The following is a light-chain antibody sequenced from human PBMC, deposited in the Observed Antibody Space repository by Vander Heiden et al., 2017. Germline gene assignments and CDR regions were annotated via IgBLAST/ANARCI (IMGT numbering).Light chain of an antibody. CDR1: SSNIGRNN. V-gene: IGLV1-44*01. CDR2: SNN. CDR3: ATWDDGLNHYFV. J-gene: IGLJ1*01. Sequence: QPVLTQPPSASGTPGQRVTISCSGSSSNIGRNNANWYQHPPGPTPKLLIYSNNQGPSGVPDRFSGSKSGTSTSLAISGPQSEDEADYYCATWDDGLNHYFVFGTGTRVTVL.